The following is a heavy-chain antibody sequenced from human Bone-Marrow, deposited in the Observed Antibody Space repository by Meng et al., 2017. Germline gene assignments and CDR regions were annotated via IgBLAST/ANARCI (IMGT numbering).Heavy chain of an antibody. V-gene: IGHV4-59*01. CDR3: ARRPEWLGYFDY. CDR2: IYYSGST. CDR1: GGSISSYY. Sequence: QVQLQESGPGLVKPSETLYLTCTVSGGSISSYYWSWIRQPPGKGLEWIGYIYYSGSTNYNPSLKSRVTISVGTSKNQFSLKLSSVTAADTAVYYCARRPEWLGYFDYWGQGTLVTVSS. J-gene: IGHJ4*02. D-gene: IGHD3-3*01.